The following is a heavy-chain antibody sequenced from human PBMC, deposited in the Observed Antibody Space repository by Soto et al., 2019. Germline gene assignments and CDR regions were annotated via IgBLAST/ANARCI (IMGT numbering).Heavy chain of an antibody. Sequence: SETLSLTCTVSGGSISSSSYYWGWIRQPPEKGQEWIGRIYCSGSTYYNPSLKSRVTISVDTSKNQFSLKLSSVTATDTAVYYCASRPAVLRFLEWLPVWFDPWGQGTLVTV. CDR1: GGSISSSSYY. CDR3: ASRPAVLRFLEWLPVWFDP. CDR2: IYCSGST. V-gene: IGHV4-39*01. D-gene: IGHD3-3*01. J-gene: IGHJ5*02.